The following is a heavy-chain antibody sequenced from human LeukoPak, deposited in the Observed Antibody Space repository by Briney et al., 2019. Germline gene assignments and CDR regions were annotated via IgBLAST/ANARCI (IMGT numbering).Heavy chain of an antibody. CDR1: GGTFSSYA. D-gene: IGHD5-18*01. J-gene: IGHJ4*02. V-gene: IGHV1-69*04. CDR2: IIPILGIA. Sequence: LVKVSCKASGGTFSSYAISWVRQAPGQGLEWMGRIIPILGIANYAQKFQGRVTITADKSTSTAYMELSSLRSEDTAVYYCARVTPPTADTAILDWGQGTLVTVSS. CDR3: ARVTPPTADTAILD.